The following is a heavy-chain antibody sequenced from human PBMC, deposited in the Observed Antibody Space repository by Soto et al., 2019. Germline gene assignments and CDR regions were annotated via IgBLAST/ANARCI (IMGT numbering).Heavy chain of an antibody. Sequence: GGSLRLSCAASGFTFGHYAMNWVRQAPGKGLEWISTITYDGDFTHYEDSVKGRFTVSRDNSKNILYLEMNNLRVDDTALYYCARDPSTGKADYWGRGTLVTVSS. V-gene: IGHV3-23*01. CDR3: ARDPSTGKADY. CDR2: ITYDGDFT. CDR1: GFTFGHYA. J-gene: IGHJ4*01. D-gene: IGHD3-9*01.